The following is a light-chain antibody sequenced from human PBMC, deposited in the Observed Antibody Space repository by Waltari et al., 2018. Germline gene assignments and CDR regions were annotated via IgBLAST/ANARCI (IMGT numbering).Light chain of an antibody. CDR2: GAS. CDR3: QQTNSFPWT. J-gene: IGKJ1*01. Sequence: DIVMTQSPSSVSASVGDTVTLTCRTSQSISNWVAWYQQKPGKAPNLLIYGASSLQRGVPPRFSGSGSGTDFTLTISGLQPEDFAKYCCQQTNSFPWTFGQGTKVEVK. CDR1: QSISNW. V-gene: IGKV1-12*01.